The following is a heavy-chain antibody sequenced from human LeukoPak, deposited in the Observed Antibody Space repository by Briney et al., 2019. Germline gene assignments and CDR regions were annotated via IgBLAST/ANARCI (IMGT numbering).Heavy chain of an antibody. CDR2: INPNSGGT. J-gene: IGHJ5*02. CDR1: GYTFTGYY. V-gene: IGHV1-2*02. CDR3: ALRWALPAGFDP. Sequence: ASVKVSCKASGYTFTGYYMHWVRQAPGQGLEWMGWINPNSGGTNYAQKLQGRVTMTTDTSTSTAYMELRSLRSDDTAVYYCALRWALPAGFDPWGQGTLVTVSS. D-gene: IGHD2-15*01.